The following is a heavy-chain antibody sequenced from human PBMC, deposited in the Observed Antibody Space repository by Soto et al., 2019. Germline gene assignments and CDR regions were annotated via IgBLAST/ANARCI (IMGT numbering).Heavy chain of an antibody. CDR2: IHYSGTT. CDR3: AAGEASSRNLAPYYLDS. J-gene: IGHJ4*02. V-gene: IGHV4-59*01. Sequence: PSETLSLTCTVSGGSMRNYFWTWIRQPPGKGLEWIGYIHYSGTTSFFPSYNPSLRSRVTISEDTSKNQFSLKLLSVTTADTAVYFCAAGEASSRNLAPYYLDSWGQGTLVTVSS. CDR1: GGSMRNYF. D-gene: IGHD6-13*01.